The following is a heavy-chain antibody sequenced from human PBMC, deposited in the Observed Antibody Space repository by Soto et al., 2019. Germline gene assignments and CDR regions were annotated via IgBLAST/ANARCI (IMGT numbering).Heavy chain of an antibody. V-gene: IGHV3-21*01. Sequence: GGSLRLSCAASEFTFSSYSMNWVRQAPGKGLEWVSSIGISSSYIYYADSVKGRFIISRDNAKNSLYLQMNSLRAEDTAVYYYTSTMAGAFDIWGQGTMVTVSS. CDR2: IGISSSYI. D-gene: IGHD3-10*01. CDR3: TSTMAGAFDI. CDR1: EFTFSSYS. J-gene: IGHJ3*02.